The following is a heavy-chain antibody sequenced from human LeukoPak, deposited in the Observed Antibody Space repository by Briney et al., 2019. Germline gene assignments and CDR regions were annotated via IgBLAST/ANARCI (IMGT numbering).Heavy chain of an antibody. V-gene: IGHV3-20*04. Sequence: PGGSLRLSCAASGFTFSSNWMSWVRQAPGKGLEWVSGINWNGGSTGYADSVKGRFTISRDNAKNSLYLHMNSLRAEDTALYYCARVVVPAARGVTNYYYMDVWGKGTTVTVSS. CDR2: INWNGGST. D-gene: IGHD2-2*01. J-gene: IGHJ6*03. CDR3: ARVVVPAARGVTNYYYMDV. CDR1: GFTFSSNW.